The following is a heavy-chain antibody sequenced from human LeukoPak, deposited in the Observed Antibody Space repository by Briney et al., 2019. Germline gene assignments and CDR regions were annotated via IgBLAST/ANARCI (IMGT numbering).Heavy chain of an antibody. Sequence: GESLKISCKGSGYSFTSYWIGWVRQMPGKGLEWMGIIYPGDSDTRYSPSFQGQVTISVDKSISTAYLQWSSLKASDTAMYYCARNHGYSYPENWFDPWGQGTLVTVSS. CDR3: ARNHGYSYPENWFDP. CDR2: IYPGDSDT. D-gene: IGHD5-18*01. J-gene: IGHJ5*02. CDR1: GYSFTSYW. V-gene: IGHV5-51*01.